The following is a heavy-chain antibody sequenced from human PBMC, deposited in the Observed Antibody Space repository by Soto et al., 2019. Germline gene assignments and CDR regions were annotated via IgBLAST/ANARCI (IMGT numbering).Heavy chain of an antibody. J-gene: IGHJ6*02. Sequence: PSQTLSLTCAISGDSVSSNSAAWNWIRQSPSRGLEWLGRTYYRSKWYNDYAVSVKSRITINPDTSKIQFSLQLNSVTPEDTAVYFCARVRYAGSFLNNYGMDVWGQGTTVTVSS. D-gene: IGHD2-2*01. V-gene: IGHV6-1*01. CDR1: GDSVSSNSAA. CDR2: TYYRSKWYN. CDR3: ARVRYAGSFLNNYGMDV.